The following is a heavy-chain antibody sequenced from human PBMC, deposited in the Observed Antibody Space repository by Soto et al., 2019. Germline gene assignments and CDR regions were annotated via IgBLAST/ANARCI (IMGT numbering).Heavy chain of an antibody. CDR1: GFTFSSYS. D-gene: IGHD3-16*01. Sequence: GVSLRLSCAASGFTFSSYSMNWVSQAPGKGREWVSSIISSSSSTFCDDSVKGRSTISREHAKNSLYLQMTSLRAEDTAVYYCASAPLGRFAGMDGWGQGNTVNVSS. CDR2: IISSSSST. J-gene: IGHJ6*02. CDR3: ASAPLGRFAGMDG. V-gene: IGHV3-21*01.